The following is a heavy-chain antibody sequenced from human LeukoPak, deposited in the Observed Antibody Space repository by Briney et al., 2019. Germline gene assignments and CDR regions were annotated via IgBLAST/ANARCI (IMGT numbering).Heavy chain of an antibody. CDR1: GFTFSSYW. D-gene: IGHD4-23*01. CDR2: SSSDGSSI. V-gene: IGHV3-74*01. CDR3: VRDGDSTVDFDY. J-gene: IGHJ4*02. Sequence: GGSLRLSCVASGFTFSSYWMHWARQAPGKGLVWVSRSSSDGSSIVYADSVEGRFTISRDNAKNTLYLQMNSLRAEDTAVYYCVRDGDSTVDFDYWGQGTLVTVSS.